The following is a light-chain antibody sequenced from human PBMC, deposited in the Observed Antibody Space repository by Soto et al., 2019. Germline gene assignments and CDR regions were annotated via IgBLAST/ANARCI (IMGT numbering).Light chain of an antibody. V-gene: IGLV2-14*01. CDR2: DVS. Sequence: QSVLTQPASVSGSPGQSITISCTGTSSDVGGYNYVSWYQQHPGKAPKLMIYDVSNRPSGVSNRFSGSKSGNTASLTISGLQAEDEAEYYCSSYTSSSAYVFATGTKLTVL. J-gene: IGLJ1*01. CDR3: SSYTSSSAYV. CDR1: SSDVGGYNY.